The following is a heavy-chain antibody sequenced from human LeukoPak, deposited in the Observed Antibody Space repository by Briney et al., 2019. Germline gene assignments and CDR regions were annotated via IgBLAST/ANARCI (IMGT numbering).Heavy chain of an antibody. CDR1: GYTFTSYG. J-gene: IGHJ6*03. V-gene: IGHV1-18*01. CDR2: ISAYNGNT. Sequence: ASVKVSCKASGYTFTSYGISWVRQAPGQGLEWMGWISAYNGNTNYAQKLQGRVTMTTDTSTSTAYMELRSLRSDDTAVYYCARVHNNWNDVLGYMDVWGKGTTVTVSS. D-gene: IGHD1-1*01. CDR3: ARVHNNWNDVLGYMDV.